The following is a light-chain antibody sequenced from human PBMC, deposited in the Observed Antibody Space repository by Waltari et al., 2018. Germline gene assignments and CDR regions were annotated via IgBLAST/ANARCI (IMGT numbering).Light chain of an antibody. V-gene: IGLV8-61*01. CDR1: AGSGPSISF. Sequence: QTVVTQEPSLSVSPGGTVTITCGLSAGSGPSISFPICYRQTPGQAPLTLLYNTNSRSSGVPDRFSGSIRENKAALTITGAQADDESYYYCLLYVPSGIWVFGGGTKLTVL. CDR2: NTN. CDR3: LLYVPSGIWV. J-gene: IGLJ3*02.